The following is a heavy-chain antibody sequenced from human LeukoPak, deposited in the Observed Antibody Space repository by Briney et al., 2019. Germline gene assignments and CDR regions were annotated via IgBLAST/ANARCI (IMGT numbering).Heavy chain of an antibody. J-gene: IGHJ6*02. D-gene: IGHD1-7*01. Sequence: ASVKVSCKASGYTFTSYGISWVRQAPGQGLEWMGWISAYNGNTNYAQKLQGRVTMTTDTSTSTAYMELRSLRSDDTAVYYCARDPVTGTTRYYYYYYGMDVWGQGTTVTVS. CDR3: ARDPVTGTTRYYYYYYGMDV. V-gene: IGHV1-18*01. CDR2: ISAYNGNT. CDR1: GYTFTSYG.